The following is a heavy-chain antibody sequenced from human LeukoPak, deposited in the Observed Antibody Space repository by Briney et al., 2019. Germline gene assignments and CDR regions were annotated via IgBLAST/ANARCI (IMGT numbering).Heavy chain of an antibody. J-gene: IGHJ4*02. Sequence: GGSLRLSCAASGFTFNNYAMSWVRQAPGKGLEWVSVISGSGGSTYYADSVKGRFTISRDNAKNSLYLQMNSLRAEDTAVYYCARLGSSWYFDYWGQGTLVTVSS. V-gene: IGHV3-23*01. D-gene: IGHD6-13*01. CDR1: GFTFNNYA. CDR3: ARLGSSWYFDY. CDR2: ISGSGGST.